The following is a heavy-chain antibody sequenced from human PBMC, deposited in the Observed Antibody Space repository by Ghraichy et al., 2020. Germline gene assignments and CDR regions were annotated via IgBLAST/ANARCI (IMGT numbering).Heavy chain of an antibody. Sequence: SETLSLTCTVSGGSLNNDYWSWIRQPPGKGLEWIGFIHSSGSTSYNPSLESRITISLDTSKNQISLKVRSVTAAETAIYFCAREPYSCSGGTCYTGYFDSWGQGILVAVSS. J-gene: IGHJ4*02. V-gene: IGHV4-59*01. D-gene: IGHD2-15*01. CDR3: AREPYSCSGGTCYTGYFDS. CDR2: IHSSGST. CDR1: GGSLNNDY.